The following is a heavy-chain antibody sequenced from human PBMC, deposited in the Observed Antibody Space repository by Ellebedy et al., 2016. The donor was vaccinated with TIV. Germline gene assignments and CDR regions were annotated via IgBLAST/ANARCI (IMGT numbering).Heavy chain of an antibody. CDR1: GDSFSSDTSY. D-gene: IGHD3-3*01. J-gene: IGHJ5*02. CDR3: ARWSYHFTSNNRWFDP. V-gene: IGHV4-61*01. CDR2: IYYTGDT. Sequence: SETLSLXXTVSGDSFSSDTSYWSWIRQSAGKGLEWIGYIYYTGDTYYNPSLKSRVTMSVDTSKNQFSLKLSSMTAADTAVYYCARWSYHFTSNNRWFDPWGQGTLVTVSS.